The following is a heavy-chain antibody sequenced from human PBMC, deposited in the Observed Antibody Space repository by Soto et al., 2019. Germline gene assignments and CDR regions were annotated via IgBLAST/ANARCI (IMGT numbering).Heavy chain of an antibody. J-gene: IGHJ6*04. D-gene: IGHD2-2*02. V-gene: IGHV1-18*01. CDR1: GYTFTSYG. Sequence: QVQLVQSGAEVKKPGASVKVSCKASGYTFTSYGISWVRQAPGQGLEWMGWMSASNGNAHYAQKVQGRVTMTTDTXTATAYMELGSLRSDDTAVYYCASCLEGYCISTSCYSGRDVGGEGTTVTASS. CDR2: MSASNGNA. CDR3: ASCLEGYCISTSCYSGRDV.